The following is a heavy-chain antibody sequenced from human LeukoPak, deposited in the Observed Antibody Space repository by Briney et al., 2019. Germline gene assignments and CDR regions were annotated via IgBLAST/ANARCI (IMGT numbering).Heavy chain of an antibody. CDR2: INPNSGGT. V-gene: IGHV1-2*02. CDR3: AREVDYYDSSDYFPLGY. CDR1: GYTFTGYY. D-gene: IGHD3-22*01. J-gene: IGHJ4*02. Sequence: ASVKVSCKASGYTFTGYYMHWVRQAPGQGLEWMGWINPNSGGTNYAQKFQGRVTMTRDTSITTAYMELSRLKSDDTAVYYCAREVDYYDSSDYFPLGYWGRGTLVTVSS.